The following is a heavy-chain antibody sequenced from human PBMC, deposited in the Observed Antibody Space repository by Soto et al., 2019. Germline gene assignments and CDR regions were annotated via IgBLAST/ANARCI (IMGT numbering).Heavy chain of an antibody. D-gene: IGHD3-22*01. CDR3: TRGAGAPWVRFDS. V-gene: IGHV4-38-2*01. CDR2: ISYSAKT. J-gene: IGHJ4*02. Sequence: SETLSLTCGVSGYSITIGFYCGCVRQSPGKGLEWIGSISYSAKTFYNPSLASRLSIAVDTSMNQFSLRLTSVTAADTALYYCTRGAGAPWVRFDSWGQGTLVTSPQ. CDR1: GYSITIGFY.